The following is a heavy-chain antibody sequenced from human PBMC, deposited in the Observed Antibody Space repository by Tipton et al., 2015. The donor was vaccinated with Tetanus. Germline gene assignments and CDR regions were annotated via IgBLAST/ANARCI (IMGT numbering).Heavy chain of an antibody. Sequence: SLRLSCAASGFTFSSYGMHWVRQAPGKGLEWVAVISYDGSNKYYADSVKGRFTISRDNSKNTLYLQMNSLRAEDTAVYYCARDYYDSSGINWFDPWGQGTLVTVPS. D-gene: IGHD3-22*01. V-gene: IGHV3-30*03. CDR3: ARDYYDSSGINWFDP. J-gene: IGHJ5*02. CDR1: GFTFSSYG. CDR2: ISYDGSNK.